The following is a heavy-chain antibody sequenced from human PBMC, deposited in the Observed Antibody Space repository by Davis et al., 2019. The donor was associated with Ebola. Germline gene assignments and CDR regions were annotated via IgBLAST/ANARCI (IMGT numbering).Heavy chain of an antibody. J-gene: IGHJ4*02. CDR1: GLTFTDSA. V-gene: IGHV3-73*01. CDR3: TVRFDY. Sequence: GGSLRLSCAASGLTFTDSAIHWVRQAPGKGLEWVGRVRSKANFYETSYGASVRGRFIISRDDSKKMAYLQMNSLQTGDTAIYYCTVRFDYWGRGTLVTVSS. CDR2: VRSKANFYET.